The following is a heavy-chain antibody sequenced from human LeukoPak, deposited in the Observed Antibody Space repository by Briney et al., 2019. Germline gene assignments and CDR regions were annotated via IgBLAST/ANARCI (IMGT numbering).Heavy chain of an antibody. CDR3: AKDWADFWSGYFLFDY. D-gene: IGHD3-3*01. CDR1: GFTFNNYA. CDR2: ISGNDGRT. J-gene: IGHJ4*02. V-gene: IGHV3-23*01. Sequence: PGGSLRLSCAASGFTFNNYAMNWVRQAPGKGLEWVSAISGNDGRTYYADSVKGRFTISRDNSKKTVYLQMNSLRAEDAAVYYCAKDWADFWSGYFLFDYWGRETLVTVSS.